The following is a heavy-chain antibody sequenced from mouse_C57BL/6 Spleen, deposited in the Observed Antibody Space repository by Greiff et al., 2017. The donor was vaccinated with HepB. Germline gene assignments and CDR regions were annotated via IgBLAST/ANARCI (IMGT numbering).Heavy chain of an antibody. J-gene: IGHJ4*01. CDR3: ARGRTTVNPYYYAMDY. Sequence: QVQLQQSGAELVKPGASVKISCKASGYAFSSYWMNWVKQRPGKGLEWIGQIYPGDGDTNYNGKFKGKATLTADKSSSTAYMQLSSLTSEDSAVYFCARGRTTVNPYYYAMDYWGQGTSVTVSS. V-gene: IGHV1-80*01. CDR2: IYPGDGDT. CDR1: GYAFSSYW. D-gene: IGHD1-1*01.